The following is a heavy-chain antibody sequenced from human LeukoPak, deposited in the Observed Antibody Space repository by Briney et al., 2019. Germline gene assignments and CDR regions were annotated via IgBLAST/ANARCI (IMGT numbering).Heavy chain of an antibody. Sequence: GGSLRLLCGVCGFGFGGYWLNWARQAPGKGLEWVASINHNGNVNYYVDSVKGRFTISRDNAKNSLYLQMSNLRAEDTAVYFCAMECGLYAWAQGAKVTVSS. CDR1: GFGFGGYW. J-gene: IGHJ6*02. V-gene: IGHV3-7*03. D-gene: IGHD2-8*01. CDR2: INHNGNVN. CDR3: AMECGLYA.